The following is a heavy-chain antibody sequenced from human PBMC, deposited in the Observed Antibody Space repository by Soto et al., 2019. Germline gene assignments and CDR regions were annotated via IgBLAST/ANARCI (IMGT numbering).Heavy chain of an antibody. CDR3: ARGHYDSSGYYDY. Sequence: RASVKVSCKASGGTFSSYAISWVRQAPGQGLEWMGGIIPIFGTANYAQKFQGRVTITADKSTSTAYMELSSLRSEDTAVYYCARGHYDSSGYYDYWGQGTLVTVSS. D-gene: IGHD3-22*01. V-gene: IGHV1-69*06. CDR1: GGTFSSYA. CDR2: IIPIFGTA. J-gene: IGHJ4*02.